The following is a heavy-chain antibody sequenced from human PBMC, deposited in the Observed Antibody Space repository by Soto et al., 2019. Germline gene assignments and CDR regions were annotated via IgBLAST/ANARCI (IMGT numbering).Heavy chain of an antibody. V-gene: IGHV1-18*01. CDR3: ARVVGAIGHWFDP. CDR1: CYTVTSYG. D-gene: IGHD1-26*01. J-gene: IGHJ5*02. CDR2: ISAYNYNT. Sequence: QVQLVQSGAEVKKPGASVKVSCKASCYTVTSYGLSWVRQAPGQGLEWMGRISAYNYNTNYAQKLQGRVTMHTDTSTSTAYMELRSLRSADTAVYYWARVVGAIGHWFDPWGEGTLVTVSS.